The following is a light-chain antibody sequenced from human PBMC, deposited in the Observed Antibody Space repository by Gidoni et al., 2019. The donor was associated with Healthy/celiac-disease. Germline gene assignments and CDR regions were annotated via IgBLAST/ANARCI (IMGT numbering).Light chain of an antibody. CDR3: QQYGSSSYT. J-gene: IGKJ2*01. CDR1: QSVSSSY. CDR2: GAS. V-gene: IGKV3-20*01. Sequence: ETVLTQSPGTLPLSPGERATLSCRASQSVSSSYLAWYQQKPGQAPRLLIYGASSRATGIPDRFSGSGSGTDFALTISRLEPEDFAVYYCQQYGSSSYTFGQXTKLKIK.